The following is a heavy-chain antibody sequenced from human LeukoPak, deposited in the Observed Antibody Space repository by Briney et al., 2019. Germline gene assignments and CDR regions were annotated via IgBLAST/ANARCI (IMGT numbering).Heavy chain of an antibody. CDR3: ARVHYNTAMVDIDY. D-gene: IGHD5-18*01. CDR1: GFTFSTYW. Sequence: QPGGSLRLSCAASGFTFSTYWMHWVRQAPGKGLVLVSRLSPDGSSSIYADSVKGRFTISRDNGKNSLYLQMNSLRAEDTAVYYCARVHYNTAMVDIDYWGQGTLVTVSS. CDR2: LSPDGSSS. J-gene: IGHJ4*02. V-gene: IGHV3-74*01.